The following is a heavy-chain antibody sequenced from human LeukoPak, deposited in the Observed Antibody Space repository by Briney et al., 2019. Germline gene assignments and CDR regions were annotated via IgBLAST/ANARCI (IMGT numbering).Heavy chain of an antibody. J-gene: IGHJ4*02. Sequence: PGGSLRLSCAASGFTFSDSYMSWIRQAPGKGLEYISYISSSGSTIYYADSVKGRFALSRDNAKNSLSLEMNSLRAEDTAVYYCARGKYSFDYWGQGTLVTVSS. CDR2: ISSSGSTI. CDR3: ARGKYSFDY. V-gene: IGHV3-11*01. CDR1: GFTFSDSY.